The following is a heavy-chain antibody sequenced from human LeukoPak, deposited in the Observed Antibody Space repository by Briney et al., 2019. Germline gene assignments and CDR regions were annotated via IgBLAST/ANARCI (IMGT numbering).Heavy chain of an antibody. CDR3: AREEWLGSTATPLSDY. CDR2: ISYDGSNK. Sequence: PGGSLRLSCAASGFTFSSYGMHWVRQAPGKGLEWVAVISYDGSNKYYADSVKGRFATSRDNSKNTLYLQMNSLRAEDTAVYYCAREEWLGSTATPLSDYWGQGTLVTVSS. J-gene: IGHJ4*02. V-gene: IGHV3-30*03. D-gene: IGHD6-19*01. CDR1: GFTFSSYG.